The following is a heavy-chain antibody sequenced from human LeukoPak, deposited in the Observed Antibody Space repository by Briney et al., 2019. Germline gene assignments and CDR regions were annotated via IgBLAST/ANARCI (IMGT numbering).Heavy chain of an antibody. J-gene: IGHJ4*02. CDR1: GYTFTSYG. CDR2: ISAYNGNT. Sequence: ASVKVSCKASGYTFTSYGISWVRQAPGQGLECMGWISAYNGNTNYAQKFQGRVTITADESTSTAYMELSSLRSEDTAVYYCARDVEVGATGYFDYWGQGTLVTVSS. V-gene: IGHV1-18*01. CDR3: ARDVEVGATGYFDY. D-gene: IGHD1-26*01.